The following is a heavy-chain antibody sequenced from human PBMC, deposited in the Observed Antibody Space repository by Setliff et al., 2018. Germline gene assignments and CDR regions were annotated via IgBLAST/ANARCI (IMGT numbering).Heavy chain of an antibody. CDR1: GFTFSRYW. CDR2: IKQDGSEK. D-gene: IGHD3-10*01. CDR3: ARDHVYGSQYYYYYYGMDV. J-gene: IGHJ6*02. V-gene: IGHV3-7*01. Sequence: GGSLRLSCAASGFTFSRYWMSWVRQAPGRGLEWVANIKQDGSEKYYVDSVKGRVTISRDNAKNSLYLQMNSLRAEDTAVYYCARDHVYGSQYYYYYYGMDVWGQGTTVTVS.